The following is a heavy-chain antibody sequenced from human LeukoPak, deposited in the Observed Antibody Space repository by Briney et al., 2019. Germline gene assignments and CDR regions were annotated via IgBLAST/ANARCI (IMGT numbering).Heavy chain of an antibody. D-gene: IGHD3-22*01. CDR1: GFTFSSYG. CDR2: IWYDGSNK. Sequence: GGSLRLSCAASGFTFSSYGMHWVRQAPGKGLEGVAVIWYDGSNKYYADSVKGRFTISRDNSKNTLYLQMNSLRAEDTAVYYCARDTPNYYDSENYFDYWGQGTLVTVSS. V-gene: IGHV3-33*01. J-gene: IGHJ4*02. CDR3: ARDTPNYYDSENYFDY.